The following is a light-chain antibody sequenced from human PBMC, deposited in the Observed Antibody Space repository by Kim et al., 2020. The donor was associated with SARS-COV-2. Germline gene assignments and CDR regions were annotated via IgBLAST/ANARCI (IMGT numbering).Light chain of an antibody. CDR3: NCRDSSGNHKV. Sequence: ALGQTGRSTSQGDSLRKFYSSWYQQKPGQAPVLVMYGYNKRPSGIPDRFSGSSSGNAASLTITGAQAEDEADYYCNCRDSSGNHKVFGGGTQLTVL. CDR2: GYN. V-gene: IGLV3-19*01. J-gene: IGLJ2*01. CDR1: SLRKFY.